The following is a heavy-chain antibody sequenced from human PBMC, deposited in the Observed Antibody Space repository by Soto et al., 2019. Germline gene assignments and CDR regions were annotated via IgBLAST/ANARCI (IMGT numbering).Heavy chain of an antibody. J-gene: IGHJ6*02. CDR1: GYTFTSYA. Sequence: WASVKVSCKASGYTFTSYAMHWVRQAPGQRLEWMGWINAGNGNTKYSQKFQGRVTITRDTSASTAYMELSSLRSEDTAVYYCARGIRELWLVFTSSDYYYGMDVWGQGTTVTVSS. V-gene: IGHV1-3*01. CDR3: ARGIRELWLVFTSSDYYYGMDV. CDR2: INAGNGNT. D-gene: IGHD6-19*01.